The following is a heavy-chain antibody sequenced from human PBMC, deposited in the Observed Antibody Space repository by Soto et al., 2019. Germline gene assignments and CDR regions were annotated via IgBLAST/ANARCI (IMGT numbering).Heavy chain of an antibody. CDR1: GFTFSSYS. J-gene: IGHJ6*03. D-gene: IGHD6-19*01. CDR3: ARVPEQWRPENSYYYYMDV. CDR2: ISSSSSTI. Sequence: EVQLVESGGGLVQPGGSLRLSCAASGFTFSSYSMNWVRQAPGKGLEWVSYISSSSSTIYYADSVKGRFTISRDNAKNSLYLQMNSLRAEDTAVYYCARVPEQWRPENSYYYYMDVWGKGTTVTVSS. V-gene: IGHV3-48*01.